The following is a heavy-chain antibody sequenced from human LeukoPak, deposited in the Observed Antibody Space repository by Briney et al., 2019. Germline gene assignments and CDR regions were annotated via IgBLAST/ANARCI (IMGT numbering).Heavy chain of an antibody. J-gene: IGHJ5*02. V-gene: IGHV3-72*01. CDR2: TRNKANSYTT. Sequence: PGGSLRLSCAVSGLTLSDHYIDWVRQAPGKGLEWVGRTRNKANSYTTEYAASVNGRFTISRDDSKNSVYLQMNSLKTEDTAVCYCARDRFGDGFDPWGQGTLVTVSS. D-gene: IGHD3-3*01. CDR1: GLTLSDHY. CDR3: ARDRFGDGFDP.